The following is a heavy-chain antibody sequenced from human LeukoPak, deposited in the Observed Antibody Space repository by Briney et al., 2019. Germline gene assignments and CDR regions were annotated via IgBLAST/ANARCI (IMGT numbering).Heavy chain of an antibody. CDR3: AKDLKRGYSYGYWAFTPGY. CDR1: GFTFSSYG. V-gene: IGHV3-30*02. D-gene: IGHD5-18*01. Sequence: GGSLRLSCAASGFTFSSYGMHWVRQAPGKGLEWVAFIRYDGSNKYYADSVKGRFTISRDNSKNTVYLQMNSLRPEDAAVYYCAKDLKRGYSYGYWAFTPGYWGQGTLVTVSS. J-gene: IGHJ4*02. CDR2: IRYDGSNK.